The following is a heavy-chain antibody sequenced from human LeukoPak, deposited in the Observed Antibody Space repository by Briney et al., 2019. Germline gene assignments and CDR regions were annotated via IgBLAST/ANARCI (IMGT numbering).Heavy chain of an antibody. V-gene: IGHV1-2*02. J-gene: IGHJ4*02. CDR3: AARGYCGGGSCYDY. CDR2: INPNSGGT. D-gene: IGHD2-15*01. Sequence: ASVKVSCKASGYTFTGYYMHWVRQAPGQGLEWMGWINPNSGGTNYAQKFQGRVTMTRDTSISTAYMELSRLRSDDTAVYYCAARGYCGGGSCYDYWGQGTLVTVSS. CDR1: GYTFTGYY.